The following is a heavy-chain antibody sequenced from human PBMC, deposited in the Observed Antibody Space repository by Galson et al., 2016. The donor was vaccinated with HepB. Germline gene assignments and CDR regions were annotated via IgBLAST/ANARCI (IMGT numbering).Heavy chain of an antibody. CDR1: GGSLTSGSYY. CDR3: VRDGYNFWS. D-gene: IGHD5-24*01. V-gene: IGHV4-61*01. J-gene: IGHJ5*02. Sequence: SETLSLTCDVSGGSLTSGSYYWTWIRQSPGKGLEWIGYVFFRGSTNYNPSLESRVTISLDTSKNQFSLKLTALTAADTAVYYCVRDGYNFWSWGQGTLVTVSS. CDR2: VFFRGST.